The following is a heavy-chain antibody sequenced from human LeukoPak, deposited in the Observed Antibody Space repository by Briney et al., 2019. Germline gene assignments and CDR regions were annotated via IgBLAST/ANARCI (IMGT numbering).Heavy chain of an antibody. D-gene: IGHD3-9*01. CDR2: INHSGST. CDR3: ARQPPRYFDWLLGDLMTAISLDYYYYYMDV. CDR1: GGSFSGYY. J-gene: IGHJ6*03. V-gene: IGHV4-34*01. Sequence: PSETLSLTCAVYGGSFSGYYWSWIRQPPGKGLEWIGEINHSGSTNYNPSLKSRVTISVDTSKNQFSLKLSSVTAADTAVYYCARQPPRYFDWLLGDLMTAISLDYYYYYMDVWGKGTTVTISS.